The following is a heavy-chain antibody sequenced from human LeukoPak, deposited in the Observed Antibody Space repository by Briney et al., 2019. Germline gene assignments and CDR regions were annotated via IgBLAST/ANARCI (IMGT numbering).Heavy chain of an antibody. Sequence: GGSLRLSCAASGFTFSNYAMSWVRQAPGKGLEWVSAITGSGGNTYYADSVKGRFTISRDNSKNTVFLQMNSLRAEGTAVYYCAKWGDYDVLTGYYASDYWGQGTLVTVSS. V-gene: IGHV3-23*01. CDR2: ITGSGGNT. CDR1: GFTFSNYA. J-gene: IGHJ4*02. CDR3: AKWGDYDVLTGYYASDY. D-gene: IGHD3-9*01.